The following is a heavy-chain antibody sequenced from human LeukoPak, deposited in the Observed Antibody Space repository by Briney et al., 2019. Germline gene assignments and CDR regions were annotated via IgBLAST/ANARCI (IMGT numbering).Heavy chain of an antibody. Sequence: GRSLRLSCAASGFTFSSYAMSWVRQAPGKGLEWASAISGSGGSTYYADSVKGRFTISRDNSKNTLYLQMNSLRAEDTAVYYCAKDWYWEPGAGQSYYYYGMDVWGKGTTVTVSS. CDR2: ISGSGGST. CDR3: AKDWYWEPGAGQSYYYYGMDV. D-gene: IGHD1-14*01. CDR1: GFTFSSYA. J-gene: IGHJ6*04. V-gene: IGHV3-23*01.